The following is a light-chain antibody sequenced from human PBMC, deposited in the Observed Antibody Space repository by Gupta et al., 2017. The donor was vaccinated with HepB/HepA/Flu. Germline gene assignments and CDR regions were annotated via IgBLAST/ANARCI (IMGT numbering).Light chain of an antibody. CDR2: RTN. CDR3: SAWDSSLSAHV. Sequence: QAGLSQPPSVSKGLRQTATLTCTGDNNNVGDQGAVWLQRHQGLPPKLLSYRTNSRPSGISERFSASRSGNTASLTITGLQPEDEADYYCSAWDSSLSAHVFGTRTKVTVL. V-gene: IGLV10-54*04. J-gene: IGLJ1*01. CDR1: NNNVGDQG.